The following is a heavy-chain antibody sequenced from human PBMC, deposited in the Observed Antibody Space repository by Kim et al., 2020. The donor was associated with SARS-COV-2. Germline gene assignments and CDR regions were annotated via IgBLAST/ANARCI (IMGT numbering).Heavy chain of an antibody. Sequence: SETLSLTCAVSGGSISSSNWWSWVRQPPGKGLEWIGEIYHSGSTNYNPSLKSRVTISVDKSKNQFSLKLSSVTAADTAVYYCARRGITMVQGVTSDFDYWGQGTLVTVSS. CDR3: ARRGITMVQGVTSDFDY. CDR1: GGSISSSNW. CDR2: IYHSGST. D-gene: IGHD3-10*01. V-gene: IGHV4-4*02. J-gene: IGHJ4*02.